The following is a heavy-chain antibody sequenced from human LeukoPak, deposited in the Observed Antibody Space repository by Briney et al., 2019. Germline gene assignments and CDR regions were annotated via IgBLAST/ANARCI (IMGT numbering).Heavy chain of an antibody. Sequence: PGGSLRLSCAASGFTVSSNYMSWVRQAPGKGLEWVSVIYSGGSTYYAGSVKGRFTISRDNSKNTLYLQMNSLRAEDTAVYYCARDLINSSGWYYFDYWGQGTLVTVSS. CDR1: GFTVSSNY. CDR3: ARDLINSSGWYYFDY. V-gene: IGHV3-66*01. J-gene: IGHJ4*02. D-gene: IGHD6-19*01. CDR2: IYSGGST.